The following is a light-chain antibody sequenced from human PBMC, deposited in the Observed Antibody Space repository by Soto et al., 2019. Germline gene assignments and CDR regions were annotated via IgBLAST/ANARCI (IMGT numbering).Light chain of an antibody. V-gene: IGLV1-47*01. CDR1: SSNIGSNY. CDR3: ATWDDSLSSAV. CDR2: RNN. Sequence: QSVLTQPTSASGTPGQRVTISCSGSSSNIGSNYVYWYQQLPGTAPKLLIYRNNQRPSGVPDRFSGSNSGTSASLAISGLRSEDEADYYCATWDDSLSSAVFGGGTQLSVL. J-gene: IGLJ7*01.